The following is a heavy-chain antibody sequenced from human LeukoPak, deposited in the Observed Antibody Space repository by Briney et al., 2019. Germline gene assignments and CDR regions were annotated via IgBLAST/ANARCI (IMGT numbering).Heavy chain of an antibody. CDR1: GFTFSSYG. Sequence: PGRSLRLSRAASGFTFSSYGMHWVRQAPGKGLEWVAVISYDGSNKYYADSVKGRFTISRDNSKNTLYLQMNSLRAEDTAVYYCAKDTDYYDSSGYYYFDYWGQGTLVTVSS. CDR3: AKDTDYYDSSGYYYFDY. CDR2: ISYDGSNK. J-gene: IGHJ4*02. D-gene: IGHD3-22*01. V-gene: IGHV3-30*18.